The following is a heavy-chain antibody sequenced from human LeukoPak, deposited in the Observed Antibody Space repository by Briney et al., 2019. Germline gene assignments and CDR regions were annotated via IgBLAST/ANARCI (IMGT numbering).Heavy chain of an antibody. Sequence: GGSLRLSCAASAFTFSNDWMSWVRQAPGKGLERVGHIKSKTDGGTTDYAAPVKGRFTISRDDSKNTLYLQMNSLKTEDTAVYYCTRQQLVFDCWGQGTLVTVSS. J-gene: IGHJ4*02. D-gene: IGHD6-6*01. CDR3: TRQQLVFDC. CDR2: IKSKTDGGTT. CDR1: AFTFSNDW. V-gene: IGHV3-15*01.